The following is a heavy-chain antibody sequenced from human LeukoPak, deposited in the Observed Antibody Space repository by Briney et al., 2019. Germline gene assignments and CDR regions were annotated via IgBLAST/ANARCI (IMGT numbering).Heavy chain of an antibody. V-gene: IGHV3-23*01. Sequence: GGSLRLSCAASGFTFSSYAMSWVRQAPGKGLEWVSAISGSGGSIGYADSVKGRFTISRDNAKNTLYLQMNSLRAEDTAVYYCARSHQSSSSWVLPHFDYWGQGTLVTVSS. CDR1: GFTFSSYA. J-gene: IGHJ4*02. CDR2: ISGSGGSI. D-gene: IGHD6-13*01. CDR3: ARSHQSSSSWVLPHFDY.